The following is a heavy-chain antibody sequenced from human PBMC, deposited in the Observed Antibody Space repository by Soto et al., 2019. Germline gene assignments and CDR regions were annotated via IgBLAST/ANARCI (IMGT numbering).Heavy chain of an antibody. CDR1: GFTFSDYY. D-gene: IGHD3-10*01. V-gene: IGHV3-11*01. CDR3: VRVGYAYGNDP. J-gene: IGHJ5*02. CDR2: ISSSGATI. Sequence: PGGSLRLSCAASGFTFSDYYMSWIRQAPGKGLEWISYISSSGATIYYADSAKGRFTTSRDNANNSLFLEMNSLRAEDTAVYYCVRVGYAYGNDPWGQGTLVTVSS.